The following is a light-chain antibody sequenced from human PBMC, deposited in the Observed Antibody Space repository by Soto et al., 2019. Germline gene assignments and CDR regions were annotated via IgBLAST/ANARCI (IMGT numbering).Light chain of an antibody. Sequence: QSALPQPASVSGSPGQSITLSCTGTSSDVGGYNYVSWYQQHPGKAPKLMIYDVSNRPSGVSNRFSGSKSGNTASLTISGLQAEDEADYYCSSYTSSSTDVVFGGGTKVTVL. CDR2: DVS. J-gene: IGLJ2*01. CDR3: SSYTSSSTDVV. V-gene: IGLV2-14*01. CDR1: SSDVGGYNY.